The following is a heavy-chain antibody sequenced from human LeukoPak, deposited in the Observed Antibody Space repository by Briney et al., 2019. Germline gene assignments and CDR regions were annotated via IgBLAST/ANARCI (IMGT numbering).Heavy chain of an antibody. J-gene: IGHJ4*02. CDR2: IYDDNT. D-gene: IGHD3-10*01. CDR1: GFTVSAYA. CDR3: AARKVRGVWFYLDY. V-gene: IGHV3-23*01. Sequence: GGSLRLSCAASGFTVSAYAMAWVRQAPGKGLEWVSTIYDDNTYYADSVKGRFAISTDNSKNTLYLQMNSLRVEDTAVYFCAARKVRGVWFYLDYWGQGTLVAVSS.